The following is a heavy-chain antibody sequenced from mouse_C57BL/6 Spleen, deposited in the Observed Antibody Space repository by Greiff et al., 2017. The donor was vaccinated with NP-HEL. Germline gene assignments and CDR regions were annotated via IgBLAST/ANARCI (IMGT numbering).Heavy chain of an antibody. Sequence: QVQLQQPGAELVRPGTSVKLSCKASGYTFTSYWMHWVKQRPGQGLEWIGVIDPSDSYTNYNQKLKGKATLTVDTSSSTAYMQLSSLTSGDSAVYYCARYSNYGAYWGKGTLVTVSA. J-gene: IGHJ3*01. CDR2: IDPSDSYT. D-gene: IGHD2-5*01. CDR3: ARYSNYGAY. CDR1: GYTFTSYW. V-gene: IGHV1-59*01.